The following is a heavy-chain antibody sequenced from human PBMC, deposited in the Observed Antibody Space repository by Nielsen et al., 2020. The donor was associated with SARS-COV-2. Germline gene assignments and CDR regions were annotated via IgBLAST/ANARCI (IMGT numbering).Heavy chain of an antibody. CDR2: INSDGSRS. J-gene: IGHJ4*02. CDR3: VRVRDDGHYYDTGPFDD. V-gene: IGHV3-74*01. CDR1: GFIFRSYA. D-gene: IGHD3-22*01. Sequence: LSLTCAASGFIFRSYAMSWVRQAPGKGLMWVARINSDGSRSAYADAVKGRFIMSRDNARDTLSLQMNSLSVEDTAVYYCVRVRDDGHYYDTGPFDDWGQGALVTVSS.